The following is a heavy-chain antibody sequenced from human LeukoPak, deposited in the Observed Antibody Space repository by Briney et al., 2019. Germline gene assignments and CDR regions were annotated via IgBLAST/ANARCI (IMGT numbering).Heavy chain of an antibody. V-gene: IGHV3-30*18. Sequence: PGGSLRLSCAASGITFSSFSMHWVRQAPGKGLEWVSVISSDGNTEYYADSVQGRFTISRDNSKNALYLEMNSLRPEDTAVYYCAKEGAAGGKMQFCFDYWGQGTLVTVSS. CDR3: AKEGAAGGKMQFCFDY. J-gene: IGHJ4*02. CDR2: ISSDGNTE. CDR1: GITFSSFS. D-gene: IGHD4-23*01.